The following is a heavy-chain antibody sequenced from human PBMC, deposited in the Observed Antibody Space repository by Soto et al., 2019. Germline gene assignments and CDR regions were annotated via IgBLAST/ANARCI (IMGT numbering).Heavy chain of an antibody. D-gene: IGHD5-12*01. Sequence: SETLSLTCTVSGGSISSYYWSWIRQPPGKGLEWIGYIYYSGSTNYNPSLKSRVTISVDTSKNQFSLKLSSVTAADTAVYYCAGYSGYDSKYYFYCIDVRGERPSVT. J-gene: IGHJ6*03. CDR1: GGSISSYY. CDR2: IYYSGST. V-gene: IGHV4-59*01. CDR3: AGYSGYDSKYYFYCIDV.